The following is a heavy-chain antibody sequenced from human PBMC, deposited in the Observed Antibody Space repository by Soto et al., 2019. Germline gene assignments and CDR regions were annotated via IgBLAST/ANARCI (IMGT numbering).Heavy chain of an antibody. D-gene: IGHD2-2*01. CDR2: INAGNGNT. V-gene: IGHV1-3*01. CDR1: GYTFTSYA. J-gene: IGHJ6*02. CDR3: ARGIVVPAAISSVYYYYGMDV. Sequence: VKVSCKASGYTFTSYAMHWVRQAPGQRLEWMGWINAGNGNTKYSQKFQGRVTITRDTSASTAYMELSSLRSEDTAVYYCARGIVVPAAISSVYYYYGMDVWGQGTTVTVSS.